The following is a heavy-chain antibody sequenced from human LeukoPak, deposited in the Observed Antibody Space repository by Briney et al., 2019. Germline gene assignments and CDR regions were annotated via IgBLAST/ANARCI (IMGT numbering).Heavy chain of an antibody. CDR2: ISSGSDHI. J-gene: IGHJ4*02. V-gene: IGHV3-21*01. CDR1: GFTFSTYS. CDR3: ARNDYASSSGYDF. Sequence: GGSLRLSCAASGFTFSTYSMNWVRQAPGKGLEWVSSISSGSDHIYYADSVRGRFTISRDNAKNSLYLQMDSLRAEDTAVFFCARNDYASSSGYDFWGQGTLVTVSS. D-gene: IGHD6-6*01.